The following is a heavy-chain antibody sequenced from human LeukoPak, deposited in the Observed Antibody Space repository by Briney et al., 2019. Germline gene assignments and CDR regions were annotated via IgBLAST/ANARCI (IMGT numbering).Heavy chain of an antibody. CDR2: IYYSGST. CDR1: GVSISSYY. J-gene: IGHJ5*02. D-gene: IGHD3-22*01. Sequence: PSETLSLTCTVSGVSISSYYWSWIRQPPGKGLEWIGYIYYSGSTNYNPSLKSRVTISVDTSKNQFSLKLSSVTAADTAVYYCARDYYDSSGPGPVFDPWGQGTLVTVSS. CDR3: ARDYYDSSGPGPVFDP. V-gene: IGHV4-59*01.